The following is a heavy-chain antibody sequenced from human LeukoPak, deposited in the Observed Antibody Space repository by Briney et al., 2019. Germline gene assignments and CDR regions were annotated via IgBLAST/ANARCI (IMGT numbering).Heavy chain of an antibody. Sequence: ASVKVSCKASGYTLTGYYMHWVRQAPGQGLEWMGWINPNSGGTNYAQKFQGRVTMTRDTSISTAYMELSRLRSDDTAVYYCARDSTLRFLEWLFDYWGQGTLVTVSS. V-gene: IGHV1-2*02. CDR3: ARDSTLRFLEWLFDY. CDR2: INPNSGGT. J-gene: IGHJ4*02. CDR1: GYTLTGYY. D-gene: IGHD3-3*01.